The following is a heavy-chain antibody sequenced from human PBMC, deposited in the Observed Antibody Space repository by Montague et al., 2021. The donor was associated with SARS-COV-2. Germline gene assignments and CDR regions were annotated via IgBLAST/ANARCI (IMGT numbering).Heavy chain of an antibody. Sequence: SLRLSCAASGFTFSSYWMHWVRQAPGKGLVWVSRISSDGSGTTYADSVKGRFTISRDNAKNTLYLQMNSLRAEDTALYYCAKGMEVVVTANLDYWGQGTLVTVSS. D-gene: IGHD2-21*02. V-gene: IGHV3-74*01. CDR1: GFTFSSYW. CDR2: ISSDGSGT. J-gene: IGHJ4*02. CDR3: AKGMEVVVTANLDY.